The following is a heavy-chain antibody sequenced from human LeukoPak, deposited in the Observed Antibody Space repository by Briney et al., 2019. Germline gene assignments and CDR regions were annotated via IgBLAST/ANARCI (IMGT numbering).Heavy chain of an antibody. D-gene: IGHD5-12*01. J-gene: IGHJ4*02. V-gene: IGHV4-4*02. Sequence: SETLSLTCAVSCDSISSGNWWSWVRQPPGKGLEWIGEIHHSGSTNYNPSLKSRVTISVDKPSNQLSLKMTSVTAADTAVYYCARGLVDTGRSRFDYWGQGTLVTVSS. CDR3: ARGLVDTGRSRFDY. CDR2: IHHSGST. CDR1: CDSISSGNW.